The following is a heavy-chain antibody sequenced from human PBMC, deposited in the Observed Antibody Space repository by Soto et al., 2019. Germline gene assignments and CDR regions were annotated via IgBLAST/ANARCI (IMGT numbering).Heavy chain of an antibody. CDR3: AKGGRQWLVTSDFNY. CDR2: VSHDGRNT. CDR1: GFTCSDYA. J-gene: IGHJ4*02. V-gene: IGHV3-30*18. D-gene: IGHD6-19*01. Sequence: VQLVESGGGVVQPGRSLRLSCAASGFTCSDYAMHWVRQSQGKGLEWVAVVSHDGRNTHYADSVQGRFTISRDSSKNTVSLEMTSLRAEDTAVYYCAKGGRQWLVTSDFNYWGQGDLVTVSS.